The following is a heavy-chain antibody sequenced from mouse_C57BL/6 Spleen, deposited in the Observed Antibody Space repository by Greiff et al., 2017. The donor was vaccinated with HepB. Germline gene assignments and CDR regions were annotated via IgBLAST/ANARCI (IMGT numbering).Heavy chain of an antibody. CDR3: AKNKGLRPHAMDY. Sequence: QVQLQQSGPGLVQPSQSLSITCTVSGFSLTSYGVHWVRQPPGKGLEWLGVIWSGGSTDYNAAFISRLSISKDNSKSQVFFKMNSLQADDTAIYYCAKNKGLRPHAMDYWGQGTSVTVSS. CDR2: IWSGGST. D-gene: IGHD2-4*01. J-gene: IGHJ4*01. V-gene: IGHV2-4*01. CDR1: GFSLTSYG.